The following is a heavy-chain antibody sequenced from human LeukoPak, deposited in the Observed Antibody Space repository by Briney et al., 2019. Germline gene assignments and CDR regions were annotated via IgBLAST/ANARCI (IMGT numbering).Heavy chain of an antibody. D-gene: IGHD5-24*01. V-gene: IGHV4-31*03. CDR3: ARGRTQLPFDY. CDR2: IYYSGST. CDR1: GDSLSSGGYY. Sequence: SETLSLTCTVSGDSLSSGGYYWSWIRQHPGKGLEWIGYIYYSGSTYYNPSLKSRVTISADTSKKQFSLKLSSGTAADTAVYYCARGRTQLPFDYWGQGTLVTVSS. J-gene: IGHJ4*02.